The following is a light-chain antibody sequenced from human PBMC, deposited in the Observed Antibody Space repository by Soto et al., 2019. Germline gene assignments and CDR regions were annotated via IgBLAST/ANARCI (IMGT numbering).Light chain of an antibody. J-gene: IGKJ3*01. V-gene: IGKV3-11*01. CDR2: DAS. Sequence: EIVLTQSPVTLSLSPGERATLSCRASQSVDNHLTWYQQKPGQAPRLLIYDASNRATGIPARFSGSGSGTDFTVTISRLEPEDFAVYYCQQRSSTPWTFGPGTKVDFK. CDR1: QSVDNH. CDR3: QQRSSTPWT.